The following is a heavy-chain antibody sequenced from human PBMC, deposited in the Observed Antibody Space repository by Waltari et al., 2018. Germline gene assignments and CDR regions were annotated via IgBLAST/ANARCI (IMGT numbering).Heavy chain of an antibody. CDR3: AKQGYCSGGSCYSPFDY. J-gene: IGHJ4*02. D-gene: IGHD2-15*01. V-gene: IGHV3-23*01. CDR2: ISGSGGST. CDR1: GFTFSSYA. Sequence: EVQLLESGGGLVQPGGSLRLSCAASGFTFSSYAMSWVRQAPGKGPEWVSAISGSGGSTYYADSVKGRFTISRDNSKNTLYLQMNSLRAEDTAVYYCAKQGYCSGGSCYSPFDYWGQGTLVTVSS.